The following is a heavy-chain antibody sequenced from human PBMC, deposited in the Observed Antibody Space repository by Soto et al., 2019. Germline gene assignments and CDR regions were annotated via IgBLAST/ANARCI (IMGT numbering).Heavy chain of an antibody. CDR1: GFSLSTSGMC. CDR2: IDWDDDK. CDR3: ARSPYYDFWSGYYPIYYYGMDV. V-gene: IGHV2-70*01. Sequence: ESGPTLVNPTQTLTLTCTFSGFSLSTSGMCVSWIRQPPGKALEWLALIDWDDDKYYSTSLKTRLTISKDTSKNQVVLTMTNMDPVDTATYYCARSPYYDFWSGYYPIYYYGMDVWGQGTTVTVSS. J-gene: IGHJ6*02. D-gene: IGHD3-3*01.